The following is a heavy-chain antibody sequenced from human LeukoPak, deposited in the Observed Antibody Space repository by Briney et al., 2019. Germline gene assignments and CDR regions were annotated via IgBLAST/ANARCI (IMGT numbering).Heavy chain of an antibody. D-gene: IGHD2-2*01. CDR1: RFAFSNYG. CDR2: ISNSGSII. CDR3: AREPCSTTNCRIFDY. J-gene: IGHJ4*02. V-gene: IGHV3-48*04. Sequence: GGSLRLSCAASRFAFSNYGMHWVRQAPGKGLEWVSYISNSGSIIYYADSVKGRFTISRDNAKSSLYLQVNSLRAEDTAVYYCAREPCSTTNCRIFDYWGQGTLVTVSS.